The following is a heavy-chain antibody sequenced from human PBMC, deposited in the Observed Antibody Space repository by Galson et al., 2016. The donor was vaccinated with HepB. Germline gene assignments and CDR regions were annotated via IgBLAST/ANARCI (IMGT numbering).Heavy chain of an antibody. D-gene: IGHD2/OR15-2a*01. Sequence: SLRLSCAGSGFTFSSYAMSWVRQAPGKGLEWVSGISGGSHITEYADSVKGRFTISRDNAKNTLYLQMTSLRAEDTAIYYCAKKGSFVWGQGTPVTVSS. J-gene: IGHJ4*02. CDR2: ISGGSHIT. CDR3: AKKGSFV. V-gene: IGHV3-23*01. CDR1: GFTFSSYA.